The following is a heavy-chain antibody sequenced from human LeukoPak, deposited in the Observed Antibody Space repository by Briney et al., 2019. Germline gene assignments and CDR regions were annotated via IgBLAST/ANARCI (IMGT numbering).Heavy chain of an antibody. J-gene: IGHJ4*02. CDR2: VSNSGDYI. CDR3: AAYRGAHHKTFDY. D-gene: IGHD1-26*01. CDR1: GFSFSSYR. Sequence: PGGSLRLSCAASGFSFSSYRMNWVRQAPGKGLEWVSSVSNSGDYIHYADSVKGRFTISRDNSKNSLYLQMNSLRVEDTAVYYCAAYRGAHHKTFDYWGRGTLVTVSS. V-gene: IGHV3-21*04.